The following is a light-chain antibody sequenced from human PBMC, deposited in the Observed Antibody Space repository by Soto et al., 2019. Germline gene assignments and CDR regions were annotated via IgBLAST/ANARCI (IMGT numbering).Light chain of an antibody. V-gene: IGLV2-14*01. CDR1: NSDVGAFEY. CDR2: EVS. J-gene: IGLJ2*01. Sequence: QSVLTQPASVSGSPGQSITISCTGTNSDVGAFEYVSWYQQHPGKAPKMLIYEVSNRPSGASNRFSGSKSGNTASLTISGLQAEDEADYYCSSYTGSTTVVFGGGTKVPS. CDR3: SSYTGSTTVV.